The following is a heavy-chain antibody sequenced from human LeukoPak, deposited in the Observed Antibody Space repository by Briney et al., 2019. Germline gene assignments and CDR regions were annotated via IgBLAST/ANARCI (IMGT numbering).Heavy chain of an antibody. CDR3: ARQVQHSYYYYYMDV. Sequence: ASVKVSCKASGYTFTSYGISWVRQAPGQGHEWMGWLSAYNGNTNYAQKLQGRVTMTTDTSTSTAYMELRSLRSDDTAVYYCARQVQHSYYYYYMDVWGKGTTVTVSS. CDR1: GYTFTSYG. CDR2: LSAYNGNT. J-gene: IGHJ6*03. V-gene: IGHV1-18*01.